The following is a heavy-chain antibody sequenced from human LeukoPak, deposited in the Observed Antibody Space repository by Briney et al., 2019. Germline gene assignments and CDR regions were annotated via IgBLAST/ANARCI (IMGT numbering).Heavy chain of an antibody. J-gene: IGHJ6*02. D-gene: IGHD3-9*01. CDR2: IYPGDSDT. Sequence: GESLKISCKGSGYSINNYWIGWVRQMPGKGLEWMGIIYPGDSDTRYSPSFQGQVTISADKSISTAYLQWSSLKASDTAMYYCARHPPYYDILTGYRHLGHYGMDVWGQGTTVTVSS. V-gene: IGHV5-51*01. CDR3: ARHPPYYDILTGYRHLGHYGMDV. CDR1: GYSINNYW.